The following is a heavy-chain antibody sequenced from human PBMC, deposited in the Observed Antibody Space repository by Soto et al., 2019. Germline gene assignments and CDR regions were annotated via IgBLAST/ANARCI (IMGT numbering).Heavy chain of an antibody. CDR3: ARDGGPPHNNGI. Sequence: EVQLVESGGGLVQPGGSLTLSCAASGVSVSNNFMKWVRQAPGKGLEWVSLIYSAGVTAYADSVKGRFTISRDNSKNTLYLQMNSLRAEDAGVYYCARDGGPPHNNGIWGQGTMVTVSS. V-gene: IGHV3-66*01. J-gene: IGHJ3*02. CDR2: IYSAGVT. D-gene: IGHD2-8*01. CDR1: GVSVSNNF.